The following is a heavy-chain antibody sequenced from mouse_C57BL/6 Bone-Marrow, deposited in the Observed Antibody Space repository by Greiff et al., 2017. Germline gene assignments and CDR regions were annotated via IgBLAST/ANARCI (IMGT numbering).Heavy chain of an antibody. D-gene: IGHD1-1*01. CDR2: IYPRDGST. CDR3: ARDYGSSYWYFDV. V-gene: IGHV1-85*01. Sequence: LVESGPELVKPGASVKLSCKASGYTFTSYAINWVKQRPGQGLEWIGWIYPRDGSTKYNEKFKGKATLTVDTSFSTAYMELHSLTSEDSAVYFCARDYGSSYWYFDVWGTGTTVTVSS. CDR1: GYTFTSYA. J-gene: IGHJ1*03.